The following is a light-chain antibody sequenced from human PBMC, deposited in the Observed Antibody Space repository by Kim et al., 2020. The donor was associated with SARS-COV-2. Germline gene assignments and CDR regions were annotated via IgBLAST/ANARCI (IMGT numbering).Light chain of an antibody. V-gene: IGKV1-27*01. CDR1: QGISNY. CDR3: QQYDNAPRT. CDR2: GAS. J-gene: IGKJ1*01. Sequence: ASVGEKGTVSCRANQGISNYLAWYQQKPGKVPSLLIYGASTLQSGVPSRFSGSGSGTDFTLTISSLQPEDVATYYCQQYDNAPRTFGQETKVDIK.